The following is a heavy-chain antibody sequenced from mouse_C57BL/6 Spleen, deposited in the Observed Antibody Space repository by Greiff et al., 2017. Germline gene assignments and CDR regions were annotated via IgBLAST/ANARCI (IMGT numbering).Heavy chain of an antibody. CDR3: ARGNYGSSLAWFAY. J-gene: IGHJ3*01. Sequence: EVKLVESGPGMVKPSQSLSLTCTVTGYSITSGYDWHWIRHFPGNKLEWMSYISYSGSTNYNPSLKSRISITHDTSKNHFFLKLNSVTTEDTATYYCARGNYGSSLAWFAYWGQGTLVTVSA. CDR1: GYSITSGYD. V-gene: IGHV3-1*01. CDR2: ISYSGST. D-gene: IGHD1-1*01.